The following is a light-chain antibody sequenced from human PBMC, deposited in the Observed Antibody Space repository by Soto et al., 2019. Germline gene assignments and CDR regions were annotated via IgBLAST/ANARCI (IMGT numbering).Light chain of an antibody. CDR3: QQYNTWPIT. CDR2: RAS. Sequence: EIVVTQSPATLSLSPVERVTLSCRASQSVSDKLDWYQKKTGQGPRLLVYRASTRTLGIPARLSGSEYGTELTITISSMQSEDFEIYYCQQYNTWPITFGQGTRLEIK. J-gene: IGKJ5*01. CDR1: QSVSDK. V-gene: IGKV3-15*01.